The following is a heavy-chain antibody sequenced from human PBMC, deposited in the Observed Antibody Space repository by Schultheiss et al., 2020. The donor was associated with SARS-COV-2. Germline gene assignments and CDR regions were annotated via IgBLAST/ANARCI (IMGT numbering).Heavy chain of an antibody. CDR2: IYYSGST. CDR1: GGSVSSGVYY. CDR3: AREGGSYWGDAFDI. J-gene: IGHJ3*02. V-gene: IGHV4-61*08. Sequence: SETLSLTCTVSGGSVSSGVYYWSWIRQPPGKGLEWIGYIYYSGSTYYNPSLKSLVTISVDTSKNQFSLKLSSVTAADTAVYYCAREGGSYWGDAFDIWGQGTMVTVSS. D-gene: IGHD1-26*01.